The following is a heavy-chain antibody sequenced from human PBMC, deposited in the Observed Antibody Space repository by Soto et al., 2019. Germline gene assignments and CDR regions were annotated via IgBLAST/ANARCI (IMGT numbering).Heavy chain of an antibody. Sequence: QVQLVESGGGVVQPGRSLRISCAASGFTFRDYAMYWVRQAPGKGLEWVAVIWYDGSNEFYADSVRGRFTISKDNSKDTLYLQMNSLRGEDTAVYYCVRDRRIGSAEVLDYRGQGTLVTVSS. J-gene: IGHJ4*02. CDR1: GFTFRDYA. D-gene: IGHD1-1*01. CDR2: IWYDGSNE. V-gene: IGHV3-33*01. CDR3: VRDRRIGSAEVLDY.